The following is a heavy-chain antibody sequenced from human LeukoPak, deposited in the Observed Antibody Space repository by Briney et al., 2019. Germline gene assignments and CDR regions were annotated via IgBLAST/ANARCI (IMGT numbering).Heavy chain of an antibody. Sequence: PGGSLRLSCAASGFTFSSYGMHWVRQAPGKGLEWVAFIRYDGSNKYYADSVKGRFTISRDNSKNTLYLQMNSLRAEHTAVYYCAKAAGGYCSGGSCYSGNYYFDYWGQGTLVTVSS. CDR2: IRYDGSNK. CDR1: GFTFSSYG. J-gene: IGHJ4*02. D-gene: IGHD2-15*01. CDR3: AKAAGGYCSGGSCYSGNYYFDY. V-gene: IGHV3-30*02.